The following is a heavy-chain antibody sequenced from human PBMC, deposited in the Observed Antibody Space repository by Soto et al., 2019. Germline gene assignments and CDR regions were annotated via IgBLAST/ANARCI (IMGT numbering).Heavy chain of an antibody. Sequence: GGSLRLSCAASGFTFDDYTMHWVRQAPGKGLEWVSLISWDGGSTYYADSVKGRFTISRDNSKNSLYLQMNSLRTEDTALYYCAKGRDGSPEFDYWGQGTLVTVSS. V-gene: IGHV3-43*01. J-gene: IGHJ4*02. CDR1: GFTFDDYT. D-gene: IGHD3-10*01. CDR2: ISWDGGST. CDR3: AKGRDGSPEFDY.